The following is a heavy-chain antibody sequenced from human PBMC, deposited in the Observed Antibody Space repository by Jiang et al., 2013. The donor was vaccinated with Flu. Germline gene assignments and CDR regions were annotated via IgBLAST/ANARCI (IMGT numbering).Heavy chain of an antibody. J-gene: IGHJ4*02. D-gene: IGHD3-10*02. V-gene: IGHV4-38-2*01. CDR2: IYHSGST. Sequence: GPGLVKPSETLSLICAVSGYSISSGNYWGWIRQPPGKGLEWIGSIYHSGSTYYNSSLKSRVTISVDTSKNQFSLKLSSVTAADTAVYYCARVRLFGESGYYFDYWGQGTLVTVSS. CDR3: ARVRLFGESGYYFDY. CDR1: GYSISSGNY.